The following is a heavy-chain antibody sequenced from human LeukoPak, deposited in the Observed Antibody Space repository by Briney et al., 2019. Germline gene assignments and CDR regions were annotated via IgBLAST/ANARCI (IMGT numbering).Heavy chain of an antibody. CDR1: GGTFSSYA. D-gene: IGHD2-15*01. Sequence: ASVKVSCKASGGTFSSYAISWVRQAPGQGLEWMGGIIPIFGKANYAQKLQGRVTITADKSTSTAYMELSSLRSEDTDVYYCARDSQDIVVVVAATGYYYYGMDVWGKGTAVSVSS. J-gene: IGHJ6*04. CDR2: IIPIFGKA. V-gene: IGHV1-69*06. CDR3: ARDSQDIVVVVAATGYYYYGMDV.